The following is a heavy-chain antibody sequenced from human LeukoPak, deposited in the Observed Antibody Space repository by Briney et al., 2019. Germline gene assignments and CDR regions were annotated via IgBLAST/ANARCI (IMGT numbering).Heavy chain of an antibody. CDR1: GDTVSSNIAA. D-gene: IGHD2-15*01. Sequence: SQTLSLTCAISGDTVSSNIAAWNWVRQSPSRGLEWLGRTYYRSKWNNGYAVSVKSRISINPDTSKNQFSLQLNSVTPEDTAVYYCARDLCSGGSCYWRFDYWGQGTLVTVPS. J-gene: IGHJ4*02. CDR3: ARDLCSGGSCYWRFDY. V-gene: IGHV6-1*01. CDR2: TYYRSKWNN.